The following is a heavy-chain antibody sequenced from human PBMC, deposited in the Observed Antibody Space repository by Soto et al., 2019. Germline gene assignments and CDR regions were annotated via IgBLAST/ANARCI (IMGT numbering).Heavy chain of an antibody. CDR3: ARGRYFDWLYSDY. J-gene: IGHJ4*02. CDR1: GGSISSYY. V-gene: IGHV4-59*01. D-gene: IGHD3-9*01. Sequence: SETLSLTCTVSGGSISSYYWSWIRQPPGKGLEWIGYIYYSGSTNYNPSLKSRVTISVDTSKNQFSLKLSSVTAADTAVYYCARGRYFDWLYSDYWGQGTLVTVSS. CDR2: IYYSGST.